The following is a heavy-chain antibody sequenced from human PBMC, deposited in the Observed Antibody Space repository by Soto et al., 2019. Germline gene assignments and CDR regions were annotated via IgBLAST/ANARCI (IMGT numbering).Heavy chain of an antibody. D-gene: IGHD3-3*01. CDR3: ARGSRDFWSGYSRFDP. CDR2: IYTSGST. Sequence: SETLSLTCTVSGGSTSSYYWSWIRQPAGKGLEWIGRIYTSGSTNYNPSLKSRVTMSVDTSKNQFSLKLSSVTAADTAVYYCARGSRDFWSGYSRFDPWGQGTLVTVSS. V-gene: IGHV4-4*07. CDR1: GGSTSSYY. J-gene: IGHJ5*02.